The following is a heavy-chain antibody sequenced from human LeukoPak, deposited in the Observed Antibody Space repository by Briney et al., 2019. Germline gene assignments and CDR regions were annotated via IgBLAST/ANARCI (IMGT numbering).Heavy chain of an antibody. Sequence: PGGALRLFCSASGFTFCSYWMSWVRQDPGKGLEWVANIKQDGSEKYYVDSMKGRFTISRNNAKNSLYLQMSSLRAEDTAVNYCARDRVAATHDLWGQGTLVTVSS. CDR2: IKQDGSEK. CDR1: GFTFCSYW. J-gene: IGHJ4*02. V-gene: IGHV3-7*01. CDR3: ARDRVAATHDL. D-gene: IGHD3-3*01.